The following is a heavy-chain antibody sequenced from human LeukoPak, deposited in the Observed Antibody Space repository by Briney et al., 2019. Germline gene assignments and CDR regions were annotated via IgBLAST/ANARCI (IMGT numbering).Heavy chain of an antibody. CDR1: GYTFTGYY. CDR3: ARASLWFGEYQVDFDI. V-gene: IGHV1-2*02. CDR2: INPNSGGT. J-gene: IGHJ3*02. Sequence: ASVKVSCKASGYTFTGYYMHWVRQAPGQGLEWMGWINPNSGGTNYAKKIQGRVTMTRDTSISTAYMELSRLRSDDTAVYYCARASLWFGEYQVDFDIWGQGTMVTVSS. D-gene: IGHD3-10*01.